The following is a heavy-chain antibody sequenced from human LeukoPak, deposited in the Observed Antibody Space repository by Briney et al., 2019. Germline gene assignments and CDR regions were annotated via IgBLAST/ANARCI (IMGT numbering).Heavy chain of an antibody. Sequence: GGSLRLSCAASGFTFSSYSMNWVRQAPGKGLEWVSSISSSSSYIYYADSVKGRFTISRDNAKNSLYLQMNSLRAEDTAVYYCARIREFDGSYYFDYWGQGTLVTVSS. CDR3: ARIREFDGSYYFDY. J-gene: IGHJ4*02. V-gene: IGHV3-21*01. D-gene: IGHD1-26*01. CDR1: GFTFSSYS. CDR2: ISSSSSYI.